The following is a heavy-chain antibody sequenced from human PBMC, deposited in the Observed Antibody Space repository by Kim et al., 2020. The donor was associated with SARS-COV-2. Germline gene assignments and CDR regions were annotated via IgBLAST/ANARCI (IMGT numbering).Heavy chain of an antibody. D-gene: IGHD5-18*01. CDR3: ARGGQLALRGYYYGMDV. V-gene: IGHV4-59*09. Sequence: LKSRVTISVDTSKNQFSLKLSSVTAADTAVYYCARGGQLALRGYYYGMDVWGQGTTVTVSS. J-gene: IGHJ6*02.